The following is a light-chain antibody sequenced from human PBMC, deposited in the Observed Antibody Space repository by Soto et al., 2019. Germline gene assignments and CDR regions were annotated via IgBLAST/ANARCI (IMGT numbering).Light chain of an antibody. CDR3: QQYGSSTPWT. CDR2: GAS. CDR1: QSVSSSY. J-gene: IGKJ1*01. V-gene: IGKV3-20*01. Sequence: ESVLIPAPGALSLSPGERATLSCRASQSVSSSYLAWYQQKPGQAPRLLIYGASSRATGIPDRFSGSGSGTDFTLTISRLEPEDFAVYYCQQYGSSTPWTFGQGTKVDIK.